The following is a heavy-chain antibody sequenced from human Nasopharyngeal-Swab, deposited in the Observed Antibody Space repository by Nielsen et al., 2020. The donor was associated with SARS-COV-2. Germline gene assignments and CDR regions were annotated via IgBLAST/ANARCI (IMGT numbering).Heavy chain of an antibody. CDR3: TTVVEIVGATFDY. J-gene: IGHJ4*02. CDR2: ISYDGSNK. CDR1: GFTFSSYA. V-gene: IGHV3-30-3*01. D-gene: IGHD1-26*01. Sequence: GESLKISCAASGFTFSSYAMHWVRQAPGKGLEWVAVISYDGSNKYYADSVKGRFTISRDNSKNTLYLQMNSLRAEDTAVYYCTTVVEIVGATFDYWGQGTLVTVSS.